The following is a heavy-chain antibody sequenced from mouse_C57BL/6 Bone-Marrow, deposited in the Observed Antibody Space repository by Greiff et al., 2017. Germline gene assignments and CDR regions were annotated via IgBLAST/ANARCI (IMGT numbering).Heavy chain of an antibody. D-gene: IGHD2-5*01. CDR2: ISPVSGET. V-gene: IGHV1-11*01. Sequence: QVQLQQSGAELASPGASVTLSCKASGYTFTDHIMNWVKKRPGQGLEWIGRISPVSGETNSNQKFMGKATFSVYRSSSTVYMVLTSLTSEDPAVXYCVPYYSNYVFYAMDYWGQGTSVTVSS. CDR1: GYTFTDHI. J-gene: IGHJ4*01. CDR3: VPYYSNYVFYAMDY.